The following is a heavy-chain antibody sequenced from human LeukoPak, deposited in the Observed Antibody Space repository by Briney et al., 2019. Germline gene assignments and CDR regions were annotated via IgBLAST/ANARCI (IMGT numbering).Heavy chain of an antibody. J-gene: IGHJ3*01. Sequence: GGSLRLSCAASGFTSSNYWMHWVRQAPGKGLVWVSLINSDGSSTIYADSVKGRFTISRDNAKNTLYLQMNSLRAEDTAVYYCARGLTIFGVVNDAFDFWGQGTMVTVSS. CDR1: GFTSSNYW. V-gene: IGHV3-74*01. CDR2: INSDGSST. CDR3: ARGLTIFGVVNDAFDF. D-gene: IGHD3-3*01.